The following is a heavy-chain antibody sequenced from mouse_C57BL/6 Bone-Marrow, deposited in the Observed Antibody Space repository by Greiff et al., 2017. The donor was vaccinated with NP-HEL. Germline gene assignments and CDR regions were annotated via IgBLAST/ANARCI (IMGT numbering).Heavy chain of an antibody. CDR3: ARRGDSYYYGSSPFAY. V-gene: IGHV1-18*01. CDR2: INPNNGGT. D-gene: IGHD1-1*01. Sequence: VQLQQSGPELVKPGASVKIPCKASGYTFTDYNMDWVKQSHGKSLEWIGDINPNNGGTIYNQKFKGKATLTVDKSSSTAYMELRSLTSEDTAVYYCARRGDSYYYGSSPFAYWGQGTLVTVSA. J-gene: IGHJ3*01. CDR1: GYTFTDYN.